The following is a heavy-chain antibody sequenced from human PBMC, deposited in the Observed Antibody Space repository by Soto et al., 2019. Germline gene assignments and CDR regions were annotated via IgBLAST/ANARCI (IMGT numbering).Heavy chain of an antibody. J-gene: IGHJ4*02. CDR1: GGTFSSYA. V-gene: IGHV1-69*01. CDR3: ARNDYYDSSGYFDFDY. D-gene: IGHD3-22*01. Sequence: QVQLVQSGAEVKKPGSSVTVSCKASGGTFSSYAISWVRQAPGQGLECMGGIIPIFGTANYAQKFQGRVTITADESTSTAYMELSSLRSEDTAVYYCARNDYYDSSGYFDFDYWGQGTLVTVSS. CDR2: IIPIFGTA.